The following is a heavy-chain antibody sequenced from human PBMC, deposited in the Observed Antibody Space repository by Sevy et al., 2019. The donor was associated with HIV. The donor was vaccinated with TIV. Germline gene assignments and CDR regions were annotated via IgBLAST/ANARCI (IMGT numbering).Heavy chain of an antibody. CDR3: TTVAQFTAFDI. CDR1: GFTFSDYA. J-gene: IGHJ3*02. V-gene: IGHV3-9*01. Sequence: GGSLRLSCAASGFTFSDYAMHWVRLVPGKGLEWVSGISWNSGAIGYADSVKGRFSISRDNAKNSLHLQMNSLRVEDTAVYYCTTVAQFTAFDIWGQGTMVTVSS. CDR2: ISWNSGAI.